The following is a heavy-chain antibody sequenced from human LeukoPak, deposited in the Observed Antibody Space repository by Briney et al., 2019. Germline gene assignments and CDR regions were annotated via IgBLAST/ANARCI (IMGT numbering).Heavy chain of an antibody. CDR3: ARWPFTLGIAAAPPDY. Sequence: GGSLRLSCAASGFTFSSYAMSWVRQAPGKGLEWVSGINWNGGSTGYADSVKGRFTISRDNAKNSLYLQMNSLRAEDTALYHCARWPFTLGIAAAPPDYWGQGTLVTVSS. CDR2: INWNGGST. V-gene: IGHV3-20*01. CDR1: GFTFSSYA. D-gene: IGHD6-13*01. J-gene: IGHJ4*02.